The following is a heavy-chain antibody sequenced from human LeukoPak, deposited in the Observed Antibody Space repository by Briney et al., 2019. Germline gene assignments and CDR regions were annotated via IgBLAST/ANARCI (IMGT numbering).Heavy chain of an antibody. V-gene: IGHV3-23*01. J-gene: IGHJ4*02. CDR2: ISGSGGST. D-gene: IGHD6-13*01. CDR3: AKDFSPVKQQLGGFDY. Sequence: GGSLRLSCAASGFTFSSYAMSWVCQAPGKGLEWVSAISGSGGSTYYADSVKGRFTISRDNSKNTLYLQMNSLRAEDTAVYYCAKDFSPVKQQLGGFDYWGQGTLVTVSS. CDR1: GFTFSSYA.